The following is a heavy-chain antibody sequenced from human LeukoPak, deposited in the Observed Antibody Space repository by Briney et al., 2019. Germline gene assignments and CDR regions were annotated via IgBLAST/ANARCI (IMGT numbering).Heavy chain of an antibody. CDR1: GGSISSGGYY. V-gene: IGHV4-31*03. CDR3: ARETYYYGSGSYPFDS. CDR2: IYYSGST. Sequence: SQTLSLTCTVSGGSISSGGYYWSWIRQHPGKGLEWIGYIYYSGSTYYNPSLKSRVTISVDTSKNQFSLKLSSVTAADTAVYYCARETYYYGSGSYPFDSWGQGTLVTVSS. D-gene: IGHD3-10*01. J-gene: IGHJ4*02.